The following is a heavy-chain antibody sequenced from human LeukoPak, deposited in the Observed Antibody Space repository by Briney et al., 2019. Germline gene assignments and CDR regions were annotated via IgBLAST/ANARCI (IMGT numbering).Heavy chain of an antibody. CDR3: ATNLIGAGEYFQQ. V-gene: IGHV3-11*01. Sequence: PGGSLRLSCAASGLRFSDYYVSWIRQAPGKGLQWVSYISSGGDIMHYADSVKGRFTSSRDNDKNSGYLEMNSLGAEDTAVYYCATNLIGAGEYFQQWGQGTLVTVSS. CDR1: GLRFSDYY. CDR2: ISSGGDIM. J-gene: IGHJ1*01. D-gene: IGHD2/OR15-2a*01.